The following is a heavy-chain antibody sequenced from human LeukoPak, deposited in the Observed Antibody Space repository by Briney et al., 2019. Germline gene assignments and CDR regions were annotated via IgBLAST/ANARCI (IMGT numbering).Heavy chain of an antibody. J-gene: IGHJ3*02. Sequence: SETLSLTCTVSGGSISSYYWSWIRQPAGKGLEWIGRIYTSGSTNYNPSLKSRVTISADMSKNQFSLKLTSVTGADTAVYYCARGDLFDAFDIWGQGTMVTVSS. V-gene: IGHV4-4*07. CDR1: GGSISSYY. CDR2: IYTSGST. D-gene: IGHD2-21*01. CDR3: ARGDLFDAFDI.